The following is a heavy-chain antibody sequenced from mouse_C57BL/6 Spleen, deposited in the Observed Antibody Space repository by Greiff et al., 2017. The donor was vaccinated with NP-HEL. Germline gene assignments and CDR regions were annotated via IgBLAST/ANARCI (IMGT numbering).Heavy chain of an antibody. J-gene: IGHJ1*03. CDR3: ARHYGSRWYFDV. CDR2: ISYDGSN. Sequence: EVQLQQSGPGLVKPSQSLSLTCSVTGYSITSGYYWNWIRQFPGNKLEWMGYISYDGSNNYNPSLKNRNSITRDTSKNQFFLKLNSVTTEDTATYYCARHYGSRWYFDVWGTGTTVTVSS. D-gene: IGHD1-1*01. CDR1: GYSITSGYY. V-gene: IGHV3-6*01.